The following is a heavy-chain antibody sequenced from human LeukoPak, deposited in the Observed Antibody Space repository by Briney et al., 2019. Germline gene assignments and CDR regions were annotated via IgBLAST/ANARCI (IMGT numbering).Heavy chain of an antibody. CDR1: GFTFSSYG. Sequence: GGSLRLSCEASGFTFSSYGMHWVRQAPGKGLERVAGIWNDGNDKYYADSVKGRFIISRDNSKNALYLQMNSLRAEDTAVYYCARDNSGSYSFVDYWGQGTLVTVSS. J-gene: IGHJ4*02. D-gene: IGHD3-10*01. CDR2: IWNDGNDK. V-gene: IGHV3-33*01. CDR3: ARDNSGSYSFVDY.